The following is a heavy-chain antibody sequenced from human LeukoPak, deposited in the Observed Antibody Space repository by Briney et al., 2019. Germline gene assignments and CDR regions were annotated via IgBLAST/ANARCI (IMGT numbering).Heavy chain of an antibody. CDR1: GYTFTSYG. Sequence: ASVKVSCKASGYTFTSYGISWVRQAPGQGLEWMGWISAYNGNTNYAQKLRGRVTMTTDTSTSTTHMELRSLRSDDTAVYYCARFNSGWYGVGFDYWGQGTLVTVSS. J-gene: IGHJ4*02. CDR2: ISAYNGNT. CDR3: ARFNSGWYGVGFDY. V-gene: IGHV1-18*01. D-gene: IGHD6-19*01.